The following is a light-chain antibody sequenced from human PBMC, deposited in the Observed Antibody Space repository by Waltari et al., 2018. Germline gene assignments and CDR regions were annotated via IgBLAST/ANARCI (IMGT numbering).Light chain of an antibody. J-gene: IGKJ1*01. CDR2: GAS. Sequence: EIVVTQSPATLSLSPGERATLSCRASENVDTNIAWYQQKPGQPPRLLISGASTRATDIPPRFSDSGSGTEFTLSISSLQSEDFAVYYCHQYKNWPPWTFGQGTKVEIK. V-gene: IGKV3-15*01. CDR1: ENVDTN. CDR3: HQYKNWPPWT.